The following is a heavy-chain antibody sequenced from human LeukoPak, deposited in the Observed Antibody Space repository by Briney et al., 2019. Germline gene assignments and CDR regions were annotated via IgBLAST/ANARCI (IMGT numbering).Heavy chain of an antibody. D-gene: IGHD2-8*02. J-gene: IGHJ4*02. Sequence: PSETLSLTCTVSGGSLDSGDYYWAWVRQPPGKGLECVASIHYSGTTYSDPSLKSRVALSVDTSKSQFSLSLSSVTAADTAMYYCARHTLKRSLGGVPDYFDSWGQGTLVTVSS. CDR1: GGSLDSGDYY. CDR3: ARHTLKRSLGGVPDYFDS. CDR2: IHYSGTT. V-gene: IGHV4-39*07.